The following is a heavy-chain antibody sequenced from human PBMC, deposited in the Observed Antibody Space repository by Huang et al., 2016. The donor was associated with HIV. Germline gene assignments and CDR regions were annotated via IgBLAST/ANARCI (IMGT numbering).Heavy chain of an antibody. D-gene: IGHD6-13*01. CDR1: GFTFSSYG. V-gene: IGHV3-30*18. Sequence: QVQLVESGGGVVQPGGSLRSFCAASGFTFSSYGMHWVRKAPGKGLECVAVISNDAKTKYYADSVKGRFSITRDKSKTTVYLQLNSLRLEDTAVYYCAKGGSAAAVLDFWGQGTLVTVSS. J-gene: IGHJ4*02. CDR2: ISNDAKTK. CDR3: AKGGSAAAVLDF.